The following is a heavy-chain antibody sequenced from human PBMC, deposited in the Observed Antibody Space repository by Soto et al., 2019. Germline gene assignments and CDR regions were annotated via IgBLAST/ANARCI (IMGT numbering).Heavy chain of an antibody. V-gene: IGHV4-59*01. CDR2: ISSSGTI. J-gene: IGHJ6*02. CDR1: GGSIGDYF. CDR3: ARDRKLVIPGNYYYYGMDV. D-gene: IGHD3-9*01. Sequence: SETLALTCRVSGGSIGDYFWTWVRQPPGKGLEWIGYISSSGTIKYNSSLKSRVTISLDTSRNHFSLKLSSVTTADTAVYFCARDRKLVIPGNYYYYGMDVWGQGTTVTVSS.